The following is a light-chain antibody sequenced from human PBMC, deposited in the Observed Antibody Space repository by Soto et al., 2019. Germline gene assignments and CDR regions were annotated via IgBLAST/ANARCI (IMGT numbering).Light chain of an antibody. Sequence: EIVLTKSPGTLSLSHGERATLSCRASQSISSRHLAWYQQKPGQAPRLLIYGASNRATGIPDRFSGSGSGTDFTLTISRLEPEDFAVYYWQQYGTSPRTFGQGTKVEIK. V-gene: IGKV3-20*01. CDR1: QSISSRH. CDR2: GAS. CDR3: QQYGTSPRT. J-gene: IGKJ1*01.